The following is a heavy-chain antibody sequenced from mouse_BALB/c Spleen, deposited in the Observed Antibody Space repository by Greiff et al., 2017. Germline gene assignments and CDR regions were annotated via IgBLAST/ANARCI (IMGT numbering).Heavy chain of an antibody. CDR1: GFTFSSYA. Sequence: EVNVVESGGGLVKPGGSLKLSCAASGFTFSSYAMSWVRQSPEKRLEWVAEISSGGSYTYYPDTVTGRFTISRDNAKNTLYLEMSSLRSEDTAMYYCARRGSSGYVAYWGQGTLVTVSA. D-gene: IGHD3-1*01. CDR2: ISSGGSYT. CDR3: ARRGSSGYVAY. J-gene: IGHJ3*01. V-gene: IGHV5-9-4*01.